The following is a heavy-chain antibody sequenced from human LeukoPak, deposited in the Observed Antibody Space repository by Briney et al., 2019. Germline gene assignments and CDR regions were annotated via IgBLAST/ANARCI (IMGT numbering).Heavy chain of an antibody. D-gene: IGHD6-13*01. V-gene: IGHV4-59*12. CDR2: IYYSGST. J-gene: IGHJ6*02. CDR1: GGSISRYY. CDR3: AREGGDSSFYPYYYYGMDV. Sequence: PSETLSLTCTVSGGSISRYYWSWIRQSPGKGLEWLGYIYYSGSTTYNPSLKSRVTISVDASKNRFSLKLSSVTAADTAVYYCAREGGDSSFYPYYYYGMDVWGQGTTVTVSS.